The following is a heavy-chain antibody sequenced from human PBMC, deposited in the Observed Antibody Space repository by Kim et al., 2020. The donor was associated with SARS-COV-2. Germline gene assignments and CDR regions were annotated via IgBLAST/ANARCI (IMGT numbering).Heavy chain of an antibody. J-gene: IGHJ4*02. V-gene: IGHV3-7*03. D-gene: IGHD2-8*02. CDR3: ARDLAVSTRGFDY. Sequence: YVGSVKGRFTISRDNAKNSLYLQMNSLTADDTAVYFCARDLAVSTRGFDYWGQGTLVTVSS.